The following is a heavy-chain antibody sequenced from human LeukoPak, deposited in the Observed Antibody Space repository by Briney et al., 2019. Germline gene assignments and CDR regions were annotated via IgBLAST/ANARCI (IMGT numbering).Heavy chain of an antibody. CDR1: GFTFSSYG. CDR3: AKDVDPFGSGSYVEGFDY. CDR2: ISHDGTNQ. D-gene: IGHD3-10*01. J-gene: IGHJ4*02. V-gene: IGHV3-30*18. Sequence: PGGSLRLSCAASGFTFSSYGMHWVRQAPGKGLEWVAVISHDGTNQYYADSVKGRFTISRDNSKNTLYVQMNSLRAEDTAVYYCAKDVDPFGSGSYVEGFDYWGQRTLVTVSS.